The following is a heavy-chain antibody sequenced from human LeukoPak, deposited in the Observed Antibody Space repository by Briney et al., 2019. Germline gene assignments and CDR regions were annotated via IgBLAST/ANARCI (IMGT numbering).Heavy chain of an antibody. D-gene: IGHD5-18*01. Sequence: PSETLSLTCAVSGGSISSSNWWSWVRQPPGKGLEWIGEIYHSGSTNYNPSLKSRVTISVDKSKNQFSLKLSSVTAADTAMYYCARGSRYSYGALTGWFDPWGQGTLVTVSS. CDR1: GGSISSSNW. J-gene: IGHJ5*02. CDR3: ARGSRYSYGALTGWFDP. CDR2: IYHSGST. V-gene: IGHV4-4*02.